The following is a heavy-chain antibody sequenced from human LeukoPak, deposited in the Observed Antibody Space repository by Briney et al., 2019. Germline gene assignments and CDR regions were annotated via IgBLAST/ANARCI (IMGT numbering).Heavy chain of an antibody. Sequence: PGGSLRLSCAASGFTFSSYSMNSVRQALGKGLEWVSSISSSSSYIYYADSVKGRFTISRDNAKNSLYLQMNSLRAEDTAVYYCARSGPTYGSGSYVHVYWGQGTLVTVSS. CDR2: ISSSSSYI. D-gene: IGHD3-10*01. V-gene: IGHV3-21*01. J-gene: IGHJ4*02. CDR3: ARSGPTYGSGSYVHVY. CDR1: GFTFSSYS.